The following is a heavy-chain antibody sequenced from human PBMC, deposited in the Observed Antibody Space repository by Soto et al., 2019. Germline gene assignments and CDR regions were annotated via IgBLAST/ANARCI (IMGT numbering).Heavy chain of an antibody. J-gene: IGHJ4*02. Sequence: XGSLTLSCAASGSTFSSYLMSWVRQAPGKGLEWVANIKQDGSEKYYVDSVKGRFTISRDNAKNSLYLQMNSLRAEDTAVYYCARDRDGEMAIDYWGQGTLVTVSS. D-gene: IGHD5-12*01. CDR1: GSTFSSYL. CDR2: IKQDGSEK. CDR3: ARDRDGEMAIDY. V-gene: IGHV3-7*03.